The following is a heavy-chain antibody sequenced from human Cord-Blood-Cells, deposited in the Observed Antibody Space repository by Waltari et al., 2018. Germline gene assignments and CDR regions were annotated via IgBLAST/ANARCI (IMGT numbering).Heavy chain of an antibody. J-gene: IGHJ4*02. CDR2: IYYSGSP. Sequence: QVQLQESGPGLVKPSETLSLTCTVSGGSISSYYWSWIRQPPGKGLEWLGYIYYSGSPNYNPSLKSRVTISVDTSKNQFSLKLSAVTAADTAVYYCARVGSSSSDYWGQGTLVTVSS. V-gene: IGHV4-59*01. CDR1: GGSISSYY. CDR3: ARVGSSSSDY. D-gene: IGHD6-6*01.